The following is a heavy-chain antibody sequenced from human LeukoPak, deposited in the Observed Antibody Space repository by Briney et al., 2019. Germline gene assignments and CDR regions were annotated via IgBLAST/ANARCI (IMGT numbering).Heavy chain of an antibody. CDR3: ARNVDTAMADVYYYYGMDV. CDR2: ISYDGSNK. D-gene: IGHD5-18*01. CDR1: GFTFSSYA. V-gene: IGHV3-30-3*01. J-gene: IGHJ6*02. Sequence: PGRSLRLSCAASGFTFSSYAMHWVRQAPGKGLEWVAVISYDGSNKYYADSVKGRFTISRDNSKNTLYLQMNSLRAEDTAVYYCARNVDTAMADVYYYYGMDVWGQGTTVTISS.